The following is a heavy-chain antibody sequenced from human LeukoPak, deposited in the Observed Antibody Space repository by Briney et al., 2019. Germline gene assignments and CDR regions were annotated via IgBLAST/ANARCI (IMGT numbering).Heavy chain of an antibody. J-gene: IGHJ5*02. CDR2: INPNSGGT. V-gene: IGHV1-2*02. CDR1: GYTFTSYG. CDR3: ARVLGYCSSTSCYVGWFDP. D-gene: IGHD2-2*01. Sequence: GASVKVSCKASGYTFTSYGISWVRQAPGQGLEWMGWINPNSGGTNYAQKFQGRVTMTRDTSISTAYMELSRLRSDDTAVYYCARVLGYCSSTSCYVGWFDPWGQGTLVTVSS.